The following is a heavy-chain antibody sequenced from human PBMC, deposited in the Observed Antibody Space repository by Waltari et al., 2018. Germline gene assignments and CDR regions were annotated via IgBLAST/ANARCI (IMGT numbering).Heavy chain of an antibody. J-gene: IGHJ6*03. CDR2: ISRTSRSI. CDR1: GFTFSGYS. CDR3: ARDEGGSGYDHYYYMDV. V-gene: IGHV3-48*04. D-gene: IGHD5-12*01. Sequence: EMQLVESGGGLVQPGGSLRLSCVASGFTFSGYSMSWVRQAPGKGLEWISYISRTSRSIYYADSVKGRFTISRDNAQESLYLQLSSLGVEDTAVYYCARDEGGSGYDHYYYMDVWGKGTTVTVS.